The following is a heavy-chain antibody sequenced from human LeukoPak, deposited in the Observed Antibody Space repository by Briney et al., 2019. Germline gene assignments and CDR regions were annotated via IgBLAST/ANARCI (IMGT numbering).Heavy chain of an antibody. CDR1: GFTFSSYG. CDR2: IHYDGSNK. D-gene: IGHD3-22*01. J-gene: IGHJ5*02. V-gene: IGHV3-30*02. CDR3: VKVGDYYDSSGYYNL. Sequence: PGGPLRLSCAASGFTFSSYGIHWVRQAPGKGLEWVSFIHYDGSNKDYADSVKGRFTTSRDNSKNTLYLQMNSLRPEDTAVYYCVKVGDYYDSSGYYNLWGQGTLVTVSS.